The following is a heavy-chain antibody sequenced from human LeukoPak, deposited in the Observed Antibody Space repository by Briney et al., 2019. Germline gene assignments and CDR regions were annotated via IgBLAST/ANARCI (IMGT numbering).Heavy chain of an antibody. D-gene: IGHD6-19*01. Sequence: SETPSLTCTVSGGSMSPYHWGWIRQPPGKGLEWTGYIYYSGSTNYNPSLKSRVTISVDTSKNQFSLKLSSVTAADTAIYYCARAVSGRFDYWGQGTLVTVSS. V-gene: IGHV4-59*08. CDR2: IYYSGST. J-gene: IGHJ4*02. CDR3: ARAVSGRFDY. CDR1: GGSMSPYH.